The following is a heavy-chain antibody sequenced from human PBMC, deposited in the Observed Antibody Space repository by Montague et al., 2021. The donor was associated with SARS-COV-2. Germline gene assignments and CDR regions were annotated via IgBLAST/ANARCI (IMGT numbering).Heavy chain of an antibody. V-gene: IGHV2-5*02. CDR3: AHRLARHYDINASFCCPFDS. D-gene: IGHD3-22*01. CDR1: GFSLSTSGVG. Sequence: PALVKPTQTLTLTCTFSGFSLSTSGVGVGWIRQPPGKALEWLALIYWDDDKRYSPSLKTRLTITKDTSKNQVVLTMTNMDPVDTGTYYFAHRLARHYDINASFCCPFDSWGQGTLVTVSS. CDR2: IYWDDDK. J-gene: IGHJ4*02.